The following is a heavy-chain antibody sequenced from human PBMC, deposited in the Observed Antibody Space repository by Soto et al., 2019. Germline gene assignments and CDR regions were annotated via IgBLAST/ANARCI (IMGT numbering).Heavy chain of an antibody. V-gene: IGHV3-30*18. CDR2: ISYDGSNK. CDR1: GFTFSSYG. J-gene: IGHJ6*02. Sequence: QVQLVESGGGVVQPGRSLRLSCAASGFTFSSYGMHWVRQAPGKGLEWVAVISYDGSNKYYTDSVKGRFTISRDKSKNTLYLEMNSLRVEDTAVYYCAKGGGVFSLSLPYSDSAHFYYGMDVWGQGTTVTVSS. CDR3: AKGGGVFSLSLPYSDSAHFYYGMDV. D-gene: IGHD4-17*01.